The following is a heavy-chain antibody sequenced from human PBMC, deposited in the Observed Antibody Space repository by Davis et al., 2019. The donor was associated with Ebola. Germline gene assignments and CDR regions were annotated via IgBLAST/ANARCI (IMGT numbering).Heavy chain of an antibody. V-gene: IGHV1-69*13. D-gene: IGHD3-10*01. CDR3: ARAPTWSQISYYCFDY. Sequence: SVKVARKASGGTLSSYAISWVRQAPGQGFEWMGGIIPIFGTANYAQKFQGRVTITADESTSTAYMELSSLRSEDTAVYYCARAPTWSQISYYCFDYWGQGTLVTVSS. CDR2: IIPIFGTA. J-gene: IGHJ4*02. CDR1: GGTLSSYA.